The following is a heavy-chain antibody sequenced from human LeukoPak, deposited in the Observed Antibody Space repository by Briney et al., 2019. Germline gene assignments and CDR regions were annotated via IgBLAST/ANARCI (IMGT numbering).Heavy chain of an antibody. Sequence: GGSLRLSCAASGFTVSSNYMSWVRQAPGKGLEWVSIIYSGGSRHYADSVKGRFTISRDNSKNTLYLQMNTLRAEDTAVYYCARYKTAGDYFDYWGQGTLVTVSS. CDR2: IYSGGSR. D-gene: IGHD2-21*02. V-gene: IGHV3-53*01. CDR3: ARYKTAGDYFDY. J-gene: IGHJ4*02. CDR1: GFTVSSNY.